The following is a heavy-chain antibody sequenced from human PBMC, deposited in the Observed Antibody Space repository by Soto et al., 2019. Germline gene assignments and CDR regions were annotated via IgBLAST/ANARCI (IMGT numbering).Heavy chain of an antibody. CDR3: ARVRLWSGLGGYYYMDV. CDR2: IYYSGST. J-gene: IGHJ6*03. Sequence: SETLSLTCTVSGGSISSYYWSWIRQPPGKGLEWIGYIYYSGSTNYNPSLKSRVTISVDTSKNQFSLKLSSVTAADTAVYYCARVRLWSGLGGYYYMDVWGKGTTVTVSS. CDR1: GGSISSYY. V-gene: IGHV4-59*01. D-gene: IGHD3-3*01.